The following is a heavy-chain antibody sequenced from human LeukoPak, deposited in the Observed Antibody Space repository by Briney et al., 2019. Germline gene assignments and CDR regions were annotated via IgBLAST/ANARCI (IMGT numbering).Heavy chain of an antibody. V-gene: IGHV3-30*02. CDR1: GFTFSSYG. J-gene: IGHJ6*03. CDR3: AKDHTIFGVVAYYYYMDV. CDR2: IRYDGSNK. D-gene: IGHD3-3*01. Sequence: GGSLRLSCAASGFTFSSYGMHWVRQAPGKGLEWVAFIRYDGSNKYYADSVKGRFTISRDNSKNTLYLQMNSLRAEDTAVCYCAKDHTIFGVVAYYYYMDVWGKGTTVTVSS.